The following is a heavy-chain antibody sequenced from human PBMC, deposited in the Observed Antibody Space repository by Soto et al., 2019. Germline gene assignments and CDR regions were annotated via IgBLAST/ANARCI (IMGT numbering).Heavy chain of an antibody. CDR3: ASWLLREHAYAV. J-gene: IGHJ3*01. V-gene: IGHV3-53*01. Sequence: DVQLVESGGGLIQPGGSLRLSCAASGLTVSGKKYIAWVRQAPGKGLEWVSGVYDVDGTYYADSVKGRFTISRDTSKTIVFLEMNDLRPDDTAVYYCASWLLREHAYAVWGLGTTVTVSS. CDR2: VYDVDGT. D-gene: IGHD1-26*01. CDR1: GLTVSGKKY.